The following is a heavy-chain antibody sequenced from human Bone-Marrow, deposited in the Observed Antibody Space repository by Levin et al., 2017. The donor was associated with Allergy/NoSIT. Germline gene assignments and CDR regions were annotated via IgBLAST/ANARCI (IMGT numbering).Heavy chain of an antibody. V-gene: IGHV4-39*01. CDR2: IYYSGST. D-gene: IGHD4-17*01. J-gene: IGHJ5*02. Sequence: SQTLSLTCTVSGGSISSSSYYWGWIRQPPGKGLEWIGSIYYSGSTYYNPSLKSRVTISVDTSKNQFSLKLSSVTAADTAVYYCARLMTTVTVFDPWGQGTLVTVSS. CDR1: GGSISSSSYY. CDR3: ARLMTTVTVFDP.